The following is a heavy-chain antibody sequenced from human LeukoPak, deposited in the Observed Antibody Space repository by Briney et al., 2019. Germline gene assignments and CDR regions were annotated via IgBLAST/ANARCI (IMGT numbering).Heavy chain of an antibody. CDR3: AKSCWGSKNNIDC. CDR2: ISSSGGST. D-gene: IGHD3-16*01. CDR1: GFTFSSYA. Sequence: PGGSLRLSCAASGFTFSSYAMSGVRQAPGKGLEWVSVISSSGGSTYYADSVKGRFTISRDNSKNTLYLQMNSLRAEDTAVYYCAKSCWGSKNNIDCWGQGTLVTVSS. V-gene: IGHV3-23*01. J-gene: IGHJ4*02.